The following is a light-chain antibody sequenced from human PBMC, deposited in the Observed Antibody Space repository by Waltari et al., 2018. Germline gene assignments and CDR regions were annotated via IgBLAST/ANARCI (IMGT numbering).Light chain of an antibody. V-gene: IGLV2-23*02. CDR3: CSYAGSWIWV. Sequence: QAALTQPASVSGSPGQSITISCTGSNSDVGNYNLVSWYQKHPGKAPKLLIYEVTNRPSGISDRFSGFKTGNTASLTISGLQAEDEADYYCCSYAGSWIWVFGGGTELTVL. CDR1: NSDVGNYNL. J-gene: IGLJ3*02. CDR2: EVT.